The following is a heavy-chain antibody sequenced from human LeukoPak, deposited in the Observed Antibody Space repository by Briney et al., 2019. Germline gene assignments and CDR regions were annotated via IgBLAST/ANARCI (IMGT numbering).Heavy chain of an antibody. CDR2: IYYSGST. D-gene: IGHD2-8*01. V-gene: IGHV4-59*08. CDR1: GGSISSYY. CDR3: ARVQYCTNGVCYQGDAFDI. Sequence: SGTLSLTCTVSGGSISSYYWSWIRQPPGKGLEWIGYIYYSGSTNYNPSLKSRVTISVDTSKNQFSLKLSSVTAADTAVYYCARVQYCTNGVCYQGDAFDIWGQGTMVTVSS. J-gene: IGHJ3*02.